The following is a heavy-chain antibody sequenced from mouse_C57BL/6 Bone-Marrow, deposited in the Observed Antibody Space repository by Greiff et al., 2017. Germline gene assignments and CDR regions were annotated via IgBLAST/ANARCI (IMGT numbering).Heavy chain of an antibody. CDR2: ISLKSDNYAT. D-gene: IGHD2-2*01. V-gene: IGHV6-3*01. Sequence: EVMLVESGGGLVQPGGSMKLSCVASGFTFSNYWMNWVRQSPEKGLEWVAQISLKSDNYATHYAASVKGRFTISRDDSKRCVYLQMNNLRAEDTGIYYCTGGGVTTWDYWGQGTTLTVSS. J-gene: IGHJ2*01. CDR1: GFTFSNYW. CDR3: TGGGVTTWDY.